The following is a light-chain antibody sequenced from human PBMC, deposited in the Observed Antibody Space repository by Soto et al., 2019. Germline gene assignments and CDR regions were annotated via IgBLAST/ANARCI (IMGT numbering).Light chain of an antibody. J-gene: IGLJ2*01. Sequence: QTVVSQEPSFSVSPGETVTLTCGLTSASVLTSYYPSWYQQTPGQAQRTLIYSTNIRSSGVPDRFSGSILGNKAALTITGAQADDESDYYCALYVGSGTVVFGGGTKVTVL. CDR2: STN. CDR3: ALYVGSGTVV. CDR1: SASVLTSYY. V-gene: IGLV8-61*01.